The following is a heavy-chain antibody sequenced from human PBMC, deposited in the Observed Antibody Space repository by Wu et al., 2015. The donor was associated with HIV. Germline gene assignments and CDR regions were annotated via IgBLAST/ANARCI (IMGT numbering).Heavy chain of an antibody. CDR2: INPNSGGT. D-gene: IGHD2-15*01. CDR1: GYTFTGYY. J-gene: IGHJ4*02. V-gene: IGHV1-2*02. CDR3: ARVGPGYCSGGSCYPTFDY. Sequence: QVQLVQSGAEVKKPGAPVKVSCKASGYTFTGYYMHWVRQAPGQGLEWMGWINPNSGGTNYAQKFQGRVTMTRDTSISTAYMELSRLRSDDTAVYYCARVGPGYCSGGSCYPTFDYWGQGTLVTVSS.